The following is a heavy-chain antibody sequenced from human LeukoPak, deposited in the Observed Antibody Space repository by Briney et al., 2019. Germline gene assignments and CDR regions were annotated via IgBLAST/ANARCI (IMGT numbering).Heavy chain of an antibody. D-gene: IGHD6-19*01. CDR2: IYYSGST. CDR1: GGSISSYY. V-gene: IGHV4-59*08. J-gene: IGHJ3*02. Sequence: PSETLSLTCTVSGGSISSYYWSWIRQPPGKGLEWIGYIYYSGSTNYNPSPKSRVTISVDTSKNQFSLKLSSVTAADTAVYYCARRSEGSAVDGYAFDIWGQGTMVTVSS. CDR3: ARRSEGSAVDGYAFDI.